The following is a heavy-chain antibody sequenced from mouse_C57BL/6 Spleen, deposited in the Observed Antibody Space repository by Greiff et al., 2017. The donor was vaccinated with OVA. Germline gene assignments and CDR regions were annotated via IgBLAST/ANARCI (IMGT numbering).Heavy chain of an antibody. CDR3: ARRDGDWYFDV. D-gene: IGHD3-3*01. Sequence: QVQLQQPGAELVKPGASVKLSCKASGYTFTSYWMHWVKQRPGQGLEWIGMIHPNGGSTNYNEKFQSKATLTVDKSSSTAYMQLSSLTSEDSAGDYWARRDGDWYFDVWGTGTTVTVSA. CDR1: GYTFTSYW. J-gene: IGHJ1*03. CDR2: IHPNGGST. V-gene: IGHV1-64*01.